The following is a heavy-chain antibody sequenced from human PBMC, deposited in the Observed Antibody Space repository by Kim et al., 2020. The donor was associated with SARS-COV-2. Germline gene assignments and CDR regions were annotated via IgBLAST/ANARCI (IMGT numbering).Heavy chain of an antibody. V-gene: IGHV1-69*04. D-gene: IGHD6-13*01. J-gene: IGHJ6*02. CDR2: IIPILGIA. Sequence: SVKVSCKASGGTFSSYAISWVRQAPGQGLEWMGRIIPILGIANYAQKFQGRVTITADKSTSTAYMELSSLRSEDTAVYYCAREVASIAAAGAYYYGMDVWGQGTTVTVSS. CDR3: AREVASIAAAGAYYYGMDV. CDR1: GGTFSSYA.